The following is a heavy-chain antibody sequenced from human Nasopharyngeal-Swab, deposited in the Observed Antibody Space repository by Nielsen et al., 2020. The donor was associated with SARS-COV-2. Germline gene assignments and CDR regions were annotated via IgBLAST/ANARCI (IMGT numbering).Heavy chain of an antibody. D-gene: IGHD3-10*01. CDR2: INPILGTA. V-gene: IGHV1-69*13. J-gene: IGHJ6*02. CDR1: GGTFSSYA. CDR3: ARSFWRGGKINYYYYGMDV. Sequence: SVKVSCKASGGTFSSYAISWVRQAPGQGLEWMGGINPILGTANYAQKFQGRVTITADESTSTAYMELSSLRSEDTAVYYCARSFWRGGKINYYYYGMDVWGQGTTVTVSS.